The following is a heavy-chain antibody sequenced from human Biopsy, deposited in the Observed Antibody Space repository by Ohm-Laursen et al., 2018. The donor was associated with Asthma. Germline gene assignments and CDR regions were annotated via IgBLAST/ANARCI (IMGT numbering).Heavy chain of an antibody. J-gene: IGHJ4*02. CDR2: IDWEEDK. Sequence: TQTLTLTCSFSGFSLSSSGANVNWIRQPPGKALEWLARIDWEEDKFYSTSLRTRLTISKGSSEDQVVLTMTNMDPGDTATYYCAHRLRYCGGGRCYAAFDYWGQGTLVTVSS. CDR1: GFSLSSSGAN. D-gene: IGHD2-15*01. CDR3: AHRLRYCGGGRCYAAFDY. V-gene: IGHV2-70*12.